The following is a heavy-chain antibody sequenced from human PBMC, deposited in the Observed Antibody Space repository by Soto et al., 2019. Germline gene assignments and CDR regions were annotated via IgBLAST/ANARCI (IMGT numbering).Heavy chain of an antibody. D-gene: IGHD2-2*01. Sequence: QVQLQESGPGLVKPSQTLSLTCTVSGGSISSGGYYWSWIRQHPGKGLEWIGYIYYSGSTYYNPSIKSRVTISVDSSKNPFSLKLSSVTAADTAVYYCAGGAEGYCSSTGCPYYFDYWGQGTLVTVSA. V-gene: IGHV4-31*03. CDR3: AGGAEGYCSSTGCPYYFDY. J-gene: IGHJ4*02. CDR2: IYYSGST. CDR1: GGSISSGGYY.